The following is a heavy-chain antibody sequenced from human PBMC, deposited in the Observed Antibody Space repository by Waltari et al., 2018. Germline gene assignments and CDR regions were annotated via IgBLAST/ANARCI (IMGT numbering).Heavy chain of an antibody. CDR1: GGSISSHS. J-gene: IGHJ5*02. V-gene: IGHV4-59*11. D-gene: IGHD3-22*01. CDR3: ARGPDSSGSRGWFDP. Sequence: QVQLQESGPGLVKPSETLSLTCPVPGGSISSHSWRWIRQPQGKGLEWIGYIYYSGSTNYNPSLKSRVTISVDTSKNQFSLKLSSVTAADTAVYYCARGPDSSGSRGWFDPWGQGTLVTVSS. CDR2: IYYSGST.